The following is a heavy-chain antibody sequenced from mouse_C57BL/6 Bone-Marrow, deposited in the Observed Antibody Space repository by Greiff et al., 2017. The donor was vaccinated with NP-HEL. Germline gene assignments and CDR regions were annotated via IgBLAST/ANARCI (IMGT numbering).Heavy chain of an antibody. CDR2: FNPASGGI. V-gene: IGHV1-62-2*01. J-gene: IGHJ1*03. CDR1: GSTFIEDI. D-gene: IGHD1-1*01. CDR3: ERNEGYVGYFDV. Sequence: QAQLQQSGAELVKPGASVKLSCRASGSTFIEDIIHWVKQRPGQGLVWIGWFNPASGGIEYKEKFQAKATLTADKSSSTDYMELSRLTSEGSAVDFCERNEGYVGYFDVWGTGTTVTVSS.